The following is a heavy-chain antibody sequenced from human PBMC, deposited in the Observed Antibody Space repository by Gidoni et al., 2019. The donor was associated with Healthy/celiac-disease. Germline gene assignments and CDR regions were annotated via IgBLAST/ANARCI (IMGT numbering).Heavy chain of an antibody. Sequence: EVQLVESGGGLVKPGGSLRLSCAASGFTCSNAWMNWVRQAPGKGLEWVGRIKSKTDGGTTDYAAPVKGRFTISRDDSKNTLYLQMNSLKTEDTAVYYCTTDYYYDSIGGDIWGQGTMVTVSS. D-gene: IGHD3-22*01. J-gene: IGHJ3*02. V-gene: IGHV3-15*07. CDR2: IKSKTDGGTT. CDR3: TTDYYYDSIGGDI. CDR1: GFTCSNAW.